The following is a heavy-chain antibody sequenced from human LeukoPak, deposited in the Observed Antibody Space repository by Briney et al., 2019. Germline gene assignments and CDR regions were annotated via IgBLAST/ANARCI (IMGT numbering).Heavy chain of an antibody. CDR1: GGTFSSYA. CDR3: AREYSSSWYKYYYYYGMDV. Sequence: GASVKVSCKASGGTFSSYAISWVRQAPGQGLEWMGRIIPILGIANYAQKFQGRVTITADKSTSTAYMELSSLRSEDTAVYYCAREYSSSWYKYYYYYGMDVWGQGTTVTVSS. CDR2: IIPILGIA. D-gene: IGHD6-13*01. J-gene: IGHJ6*02. V-gene: IGHV1-69*04.